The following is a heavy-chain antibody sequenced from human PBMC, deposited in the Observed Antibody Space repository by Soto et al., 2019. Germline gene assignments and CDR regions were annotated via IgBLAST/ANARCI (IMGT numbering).Heavy chain of an antibody. V-gene: IGHV1-69*13. CDR2: IIPIFGTA. D-gene: IGHD3-9*01. CDR1: GGTFSSYA. CDR3: ARDILTVYPRWFDP. J-gene: IGHJ5*02. Sequence: ASVKVSCKASGGTFSSYAISWVRQAPGQGLEWMGGIIPIFGTANYAQKFQGRVTITADESTSTAYMELSSLRSEDTAVYYCARDILTVYPRWFDPWGQGTLVTVSS.